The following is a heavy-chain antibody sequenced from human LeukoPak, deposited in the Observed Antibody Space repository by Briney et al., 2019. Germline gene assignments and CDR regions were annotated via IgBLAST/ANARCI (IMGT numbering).Heavy chain of an antibody. D-gene: IGHD6-13*01. Sequence: GESLKISCKGSGYSFTSYWIGWVRQMPGKGLERMGIIYPGDSDTRYSPSFQGQVTISADKSISTAYLQWSSLKASDTAMYYCARRGIAAGEAFDYWGQGTLVTVSS. CDR1: GYSFTSYW. J-gene: IGHJ4*02. CDR2: IYPGDSDT. CDR3: ARRGIAAGEAFDY. V-gene: IGHV5-51*01.